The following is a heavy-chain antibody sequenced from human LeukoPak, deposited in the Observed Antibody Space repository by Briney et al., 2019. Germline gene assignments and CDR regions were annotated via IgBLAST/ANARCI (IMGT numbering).Heavy chain of an antibody. V-gene: IGHV4-34*01. CDR2: INHSGST. Sequence: SETLSLTCAVYGGSFSGYYWSWIRQPPGKGLEWIGEINHSGSTNYNPSLKSRVTISVDTSKNQFSLKLSSVTAADTAVYYCARGNRGLKRLGRAAAETTASDYWGQGTLVTVSS. CDR1: GGSFSGYY. J-gene: IGHJ4*02. D-gene: IGHD6-13*01. CDR3: ARGNRGLKRLGRAAAETTASDY.